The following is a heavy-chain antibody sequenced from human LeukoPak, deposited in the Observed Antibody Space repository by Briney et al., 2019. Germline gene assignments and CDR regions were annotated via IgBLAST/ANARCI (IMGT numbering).Heavy chain of an antibody. V-gene: IGHV1-8*01. CDR1: GYTFTSYD. CDR2: MNPNSGNT. D-gene: IGHD1-14*01. CDR3: ARGYRGYFDY. J-gene: IGHJ4*02. Sequence: ASVKVSCKASGYTFTSYDTNWERQATGQGLEWMGWMNPNSGNTGYAQKLQGRVTMTRNTSISTAYMELSSLRSEDTAVYYCARGYRGYFDYWGQGTLVTVSS.